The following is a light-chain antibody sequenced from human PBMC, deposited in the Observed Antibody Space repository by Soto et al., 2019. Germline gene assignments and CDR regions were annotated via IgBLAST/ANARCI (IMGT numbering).Light chain of an antibody. CDR3: MQGTLWPWT. J-gene: IGKJ1*01. CDR2: KIS. V-gene: IGKV2-30*01. CDR1: HILVDSGGNTY. Sequence: VVMTRSRLSLPVTLGQPASISCTSSHILVDSGGNTYFNWYHLRPGQPPRXXXYKISNRDSGVPDRFSAIVSGTYVTMQISRVEPEDGGVYQGMQGTLWPWTFSQGTKVDIK.